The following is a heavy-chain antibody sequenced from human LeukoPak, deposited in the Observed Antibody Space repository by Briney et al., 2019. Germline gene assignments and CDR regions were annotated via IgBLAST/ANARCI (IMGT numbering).Heavy chain of an antibody. Sequence: GGSLRLSCAASGFTFREYWMLWVRHAPGKGLESVSRINTDGTVTTYADSVKGRFTVSRDNADNTMFLQMNSVRYEDTAVYYCATKQWLAPPPDSWGQGTPVTVSS. CDR1: GFTFREYW. CDR2: INTDGTVT. D-gene: IGHD6-19*01. J-gene: IGHJ4*02. CDR3: ATKQWLAPPPDS. V-gene: IGHV3-74*01.